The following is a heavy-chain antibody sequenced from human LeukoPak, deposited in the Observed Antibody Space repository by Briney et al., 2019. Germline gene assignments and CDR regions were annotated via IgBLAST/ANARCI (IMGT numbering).Heavy chain of an antibody. CDR3: AKGLQVAEPPDY. CDR1: GFSFSNYV. Sequence: GRSLRLSCAASGFSFSNYVMYWVRQAPRKGLEWVEVISYDGNNKYYADSVKGRFTISRDNSKNTLYLQMSSLRGEGTAVYYCAKGLQVAEPPDYWGQGILVTVSS. CDR2: ISYDGNNK. D-gene: IGHD2-15*01. J-gene: IGHJ4*02. V-gene: IGHV3-30*18.